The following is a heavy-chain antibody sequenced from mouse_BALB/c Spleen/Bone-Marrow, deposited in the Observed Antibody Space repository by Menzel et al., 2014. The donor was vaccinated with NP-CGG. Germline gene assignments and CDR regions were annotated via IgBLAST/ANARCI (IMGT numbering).Heavy chain of an antibody. V-gene: IGHV1-9*01. CDR2: ILPGSGIT. J-gene: IGHJ2*01. Sequence: VQVVESGAELMKPGASVKISCKATGYTFSSYWIEWVKQRPGHGLEWIGEILPGSGITNYNEKFKGKATFTADTSSNTAYMQLSSLTSEDSAAYYCTRGGSYYRYLDYWGQGTTLTVSS. CDR3: TRGGSYYRYLDY. D-gene: IGHD2-14*01. CDR1: GYTFSSYW.